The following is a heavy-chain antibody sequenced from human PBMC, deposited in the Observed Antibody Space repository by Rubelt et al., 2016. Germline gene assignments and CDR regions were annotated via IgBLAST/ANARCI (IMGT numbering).Heavy chain of an antibody. CDR3: ARGYSSGWYPDY. Sequence: QVQLVQSGAEVKKPGASVKVSCKASGYTFTSYAMHWVRQAPGQRLEWMGWINAGNGKTKYSQKFQGRVTITRDTSASTAYMELSSLRSEDTAVYYCARGYSSGWYPDYWGQGTLVTVSS. J-gene: IGHJ4*02. D-gene: IGHD6-19*01. V-gene: IGHV1-3*01. CDR2: INAGNGKT. CDR1: GYTFTSYA.